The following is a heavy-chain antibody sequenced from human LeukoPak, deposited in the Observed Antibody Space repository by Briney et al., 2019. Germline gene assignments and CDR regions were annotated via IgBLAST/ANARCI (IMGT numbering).Heavy chain of an antibody. J-gene: IGHJ5*02. D-gene: IGHD6-13*01. Sequence: ASVKVSCKASGYTFTSYDINWVRQATGQGLEWMGWMNPNSGNTGYAQKLQGRVTMTTDTSTSTAYMELRSLRSDDTAVYYCARLIGYSSSWYGWFDPWGQGTLVTVSS. CDR3: ARLIGYSSSWYGWFDP. V-gene: IGHV1-8*01. CDR2: MNPNSGNT. CDR1: GYTFTSYD.